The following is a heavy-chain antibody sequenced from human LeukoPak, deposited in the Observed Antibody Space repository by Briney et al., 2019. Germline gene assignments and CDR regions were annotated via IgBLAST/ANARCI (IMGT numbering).Heavy chain of an antibody. V-gene: IGHV1-46*01. CDR2: INPSGGST. Sequence: ASVKVSCKASGYTFTSYYIHWVRQAPGQGLEWMGIINPSGGSTSYAQKFQGRVTMTRDTSTSTVYMELSSLRSEDTAVYYCARDVVPTYYYDSSGYSSLDYWGQGILVTVSS. CDR3: ARDVVPTYYYDSSGYSSLDY. D-gene: IGHD3-22*01. J-gene: IGHJ4*02. CDR1: GYTFTSYY.